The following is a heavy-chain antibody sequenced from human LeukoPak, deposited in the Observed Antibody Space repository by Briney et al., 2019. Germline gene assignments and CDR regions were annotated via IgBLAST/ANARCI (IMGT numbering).Heavy chain of an antibody. Sequence: PGGSLRLSWAAAGFTFSSCAMSWVRQAPGKGLEWVSGISNSGGSTYHADSVKGRFTISRDNSKNTLYLQMNSLRAEDTAVYYCAKSRGQYGDYLFYYYGMDVWGQGTTVTVSS. CDR1: GFTFSSCA. D-gene: IGHD4-17*01. J-gene: IGHJ6*02. CDR2: ISNSGGST. CDR3: AKSRGQYGDYLFYYYGMDV. V-gene: IGHV3-23*01.